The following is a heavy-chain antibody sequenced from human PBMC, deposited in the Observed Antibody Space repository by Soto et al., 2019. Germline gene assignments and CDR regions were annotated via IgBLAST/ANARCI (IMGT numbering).Heavy chain of an antibody. Sequence: SETLSLTCTVSGGSISSYYWSWIRQPPGKGLEWIGYIYYSGSTNYNPSLKSRLTISVDTSKNQFSLKLSSVTAADTAVYYCASVSYFNAFDYWGQGTLVTVSS. CDR1: GGSISSYY. J-gene: IGHJ4*02. CDR3: ASVSYFNAFDY. V-gene: IGHV4-59*08. D-gene: IGHD3-9*01. CDR2: IYYSGST.